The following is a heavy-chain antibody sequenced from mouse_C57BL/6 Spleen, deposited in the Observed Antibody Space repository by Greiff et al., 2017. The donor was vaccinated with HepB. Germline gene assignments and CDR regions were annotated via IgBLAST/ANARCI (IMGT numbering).Heavy chain of an antibody. CDR2: IDPEDGDT. CDR3: TTAGSSYSYAMDY. J-gene: IGHJ4*01. Sequence: EVQLQQSGAELVRPGASVKLSCTASGFNIKDYYMHWVKQRPEQGLEWIGRIDPEDGDTEYAPKFQGKATMTADTSSNTAYLQLSSLTSEDTAVYYCTTAGSSYSYAMDYWGQGTSVTVSS. V-gene: IGHV14-1*01. CDR1: GFNIKDYY. D-gene: IGHD1-1*01.